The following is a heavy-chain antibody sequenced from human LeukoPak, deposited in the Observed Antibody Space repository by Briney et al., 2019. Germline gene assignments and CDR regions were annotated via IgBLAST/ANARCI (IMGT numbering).Heavy chain of an antibody. CDR2: IYYSGST. Sequence: KSSETLSLTCTVSGGSISSYYWSWIRQPPGKGLEWIGYIYYSGSTNYNPSLKSRVTISVDRSKNQFSLKLSSVTAADTAVYHCARAGYCSGGSCHNYYYYMGVWGKGTTVTVSS. CDR1: GGSISSYY. J-gene: IGHJ6*03. CDR3: ARAGYCSGGSCHNYYYYMGV. D-gene: IGHD2-15*01. V-gene: IGHV4-59*01.